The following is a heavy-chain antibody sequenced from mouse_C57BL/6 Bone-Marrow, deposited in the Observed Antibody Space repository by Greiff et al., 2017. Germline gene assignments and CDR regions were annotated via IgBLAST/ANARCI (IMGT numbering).Heavy chain of an antibody. CDR2: IDPSDSYT. CDR1: GYTFTSYW. CDR3: ARDWAILMDY. D-gene: IGHD2-5*01. V-gene: IGHV1-50*01. Sequence: QVQLQQPGAELVKPGASVKLSCKASGYTFTSYWMQWVKQRPGQGLEWIGEIDPSDSYTNYNQKFKGKATLTVDTSSSTAYMQRSSLTSGESAVFYCARDWAILMDYWGQGTTLTVSA. J-gene: IGHJ2*01.